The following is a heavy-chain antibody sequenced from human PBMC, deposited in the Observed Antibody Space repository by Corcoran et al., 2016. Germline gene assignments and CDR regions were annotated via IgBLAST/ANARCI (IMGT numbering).Heavy chain of an antibody. CDR1: GFTFDDYA. V-gene: IGHV3-43D*03. J-gene: IGHJ3*02. Sequence: EVQLVEFGGVVVQPGGSLRLSCAASGFTFDDYAMHWVRQAPGKGLEWVSLISWDGGSTYYADSVKGRFTISRDNSKNSLYLQMNSLRAEDTALYYCAKGAQRWLQFWAFDIWGQGTMVTVSS. D-gene: IGHD5-12*01. CDR3: AKGAQRWLQFWAFDI. CDR2: ISWDGGST.